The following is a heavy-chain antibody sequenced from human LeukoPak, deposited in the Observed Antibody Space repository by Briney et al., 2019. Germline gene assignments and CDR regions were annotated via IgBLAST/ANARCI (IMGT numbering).Heavy chain of an antibody. CDR1: GFTFSSYA. CDR2: ISSNGGST. Sequence: TGGSLRLPCAASGFTFSSYAMHWVRQAPGKGLEYVSAISSNGGSTYYANSVKGRFTISRDNSKNTLYLQMGSLRAEDMAVYYCARGEWGYCSGGSCHKAAFDIWGQGTMVTVSS. CDR3: ARGEWGYCSGGSCHKAAFDI. J-gene: IGHJ3*02. V-gene: IGHV3-64*01. D-gene: IGHD2-15*01.